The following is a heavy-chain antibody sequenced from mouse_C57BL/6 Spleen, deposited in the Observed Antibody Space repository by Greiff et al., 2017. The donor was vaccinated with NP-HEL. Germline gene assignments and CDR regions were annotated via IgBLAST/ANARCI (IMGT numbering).Heavy chain of an antibody. V-gene: IGHV5-17*01. J-gene: IGHJ2*01. CDR3: AREGYYGSSPFDY. CDR2: ISSGSSTI. Sequence: VQLKESGGGLVKPGGSLKLSCAASGFTFSDYGMHWVRQAPEKGLEWVAYISSGSSTIDYADTVKGRFTISRDNAKNTLFLQMTSLRSEDTAMYYCAREGYYGSSPFDYWGQGTTLTVSS. CDR1: GFTFSDYG. D-gene: IGHD1-1*01.